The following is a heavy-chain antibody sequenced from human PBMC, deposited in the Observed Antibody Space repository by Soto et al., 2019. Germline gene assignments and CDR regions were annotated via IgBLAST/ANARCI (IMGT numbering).Heavy chain of an antibody. CDR3: ARDVREVRGVINGAFDI. D-gene: IGHD3-10*01. V-gene: IGHV1-69*04. J-gene: IGHJ3*02. CDR1: GGTFSSYT. Sequence: SVKVSCKASGGTFSSYTISWVRQAPGQGLEWMGRIIPILGIANYAQKFQGRVTITADKSTSTAYMELSSLRSEDTAVYYCARDVREVRGVINGAFDIWGQGTMVTGSS. CDR2: IIPILGIA.